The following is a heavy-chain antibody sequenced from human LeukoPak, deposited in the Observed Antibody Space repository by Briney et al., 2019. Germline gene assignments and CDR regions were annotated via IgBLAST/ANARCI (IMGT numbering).Heavy chain of an antibody. V-gene: IGHV1-69*05. CDR1: GGTFSSYA. CDR2: IIPISGTA. CDR3: ASPQAYYYDSSGPPSPYYYMDV. J-gene: IGHJ6*03. Sequence: SVKLSFKASGGTFSSYAISWVRQAPGQGLEWMGGIIPISGTANYAQKFQGRVTITTDESTSTAYMELSSLRSEDTAVYYCASPQAYYYDSSGPPSPYYYMDVWGKGTTVTVSS. D-gene: IGHD3-22*01.